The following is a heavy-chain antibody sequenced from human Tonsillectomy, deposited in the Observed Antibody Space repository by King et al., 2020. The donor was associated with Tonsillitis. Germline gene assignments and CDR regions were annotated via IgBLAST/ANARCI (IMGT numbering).Heavy chain of an antibody. J-gene: IGHJ6*02. D-gene: IGHD6-25*01. CDR3: ARSPFVSSGPERYYYYYGMDV. V-gene: IGHV1-69*01. CDR2: IIPIFATA. Sequence: VQLVESGAEVKKPGSSVKVSCKASGGTFSSYAISWVRQAPGQGLEWMGGIIPIFATANYAQKFQGRVTITADESTRTAYMELSSLRSEDTAVYYCARSPFVSSGPERYYYYYGMDVCGQGTTVTVSS. CDR1: GGTFSSYA.